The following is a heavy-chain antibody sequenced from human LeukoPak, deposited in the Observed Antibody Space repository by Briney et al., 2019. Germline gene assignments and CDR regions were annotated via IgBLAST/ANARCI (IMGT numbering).Heavy chain of an antibody. V-gene: IGHV1-69*17. D-gene: IGHD1-1*01. CDR3: ARCIQLERRGEYYYYYGMDV. Sequence: ASVKVSCKASGGTFGTYAITWVRHAPGKGLEWMGGIIPFYGITNYAEKFQGRVTITADKSTNTADMEVDSLKSEDSAMYFCARCIQLERRGEYYYYYGMDVWGRGTTVTVSS. J-gene: IGHJ6*04. CDR1: GGTFGTYA. CDR2: IIPFYGIT.